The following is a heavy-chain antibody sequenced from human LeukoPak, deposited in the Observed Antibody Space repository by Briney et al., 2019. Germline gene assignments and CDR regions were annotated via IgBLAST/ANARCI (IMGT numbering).Heavy chain of an antibody. Sequence: SVKVSCEASGFTFTSSVAQWVRQARGQRLEWIGWIVVGSGNTAYAQKFQGRVTITSDMSTSTAYMELSSLRSEDTAVYYCATVDLRRATFDYWGQGTLVTVSS. V-gene: IGHV1-58*01. CDR3: ATVDLRRATFDY. J-gene: IGHJ4*02. CDR2: IVVGSGNT. CDR1: GFTFTSSV. D-gene: IGHD4-17*01.